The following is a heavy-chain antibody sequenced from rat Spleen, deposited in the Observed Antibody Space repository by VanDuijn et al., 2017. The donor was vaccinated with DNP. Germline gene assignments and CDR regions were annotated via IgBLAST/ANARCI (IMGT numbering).Heavy chain of an antibody. CDR3: ARLDY. V-gene: IGHV5-7*01. CDR1: GFIFSDYN. Sequence: EVQLVESGGGLVQPGRSLKLSCAASGFIFSDYNMAWVRQAPKKGLEWVATITYDGRSTYYRDSVKGRFTISRDNVKNTLYLQMDSLRSEDTATYYCARLDYWGQGVMVTVSS. CDR2: ITYDGRST. J-gene: IGHJ2*01.